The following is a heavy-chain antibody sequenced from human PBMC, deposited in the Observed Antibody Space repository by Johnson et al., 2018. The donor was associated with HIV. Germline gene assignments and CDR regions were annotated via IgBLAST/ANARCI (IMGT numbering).Heavy chain of an antibody. CDR1: GFSFSNYW. J-gene: IGHJ3*02. CDR2: IKSDGSST. CDR3: ARLRWGSGDPLHDAFDM. V-gene: IGHV3-74*01. D-gene: IGHD2-21*01. Sequence: VQLVESGGGLVQPGGSLRLSCVVSGFSFSNYWMEWVRQAPGKGLVWVSRIKSDGSSTTYADSVKGRFTLSRDNAKNSLYLQMNSLRAEDTAVYYCARLRWGSGDPLHDAFDMWGQGTLVTVSS.